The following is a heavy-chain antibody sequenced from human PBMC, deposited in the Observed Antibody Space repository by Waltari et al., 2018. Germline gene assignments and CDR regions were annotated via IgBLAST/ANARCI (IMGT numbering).Heavy chain of an antibody. CDR2: INPSGGST. Sequence: QVQLVQSGAEVKKPGASVKVSCKASGYTFTSYYMHWVRQAPGQGLEWMGIINPSGGSTSYAQKFQGRVTMTRDTSTSTVYMELSSLRSEDTAVYYCARLGDSSGYMVRDLDYWGQGTLVTVSS. CDR3: ARLGDSSGYMVRDLDY. CDR1: GYTFTSYY. V-gene: IGHV1-46*01. J-gene: IGHJ4*02. D-gene: IGHD3-22*01.